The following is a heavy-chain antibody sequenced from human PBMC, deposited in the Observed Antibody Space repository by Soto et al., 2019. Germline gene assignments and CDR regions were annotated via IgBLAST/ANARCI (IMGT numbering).Heavy chain of an antibody. D-gene: IGHD3-3*02. CDR3: ARDQGGLGFLEWSSPFDC. CDR2: IIPIFGTA. V-gene: IGHV1-69*01. CDR1: GGTFSSYA. J-gene: IGHJ4*02. Sequence: QVQLVQSGAEVKKPGSSVKVSCKASGGTFSSYAISWVRQAPGQGLEWMGGIIPIFGTANYAQKFQARVTITADESTSTAYMELSSLRSEDTAVYYCARDQGGLGFLEWSSPFDCWGQGTLVTVSS.